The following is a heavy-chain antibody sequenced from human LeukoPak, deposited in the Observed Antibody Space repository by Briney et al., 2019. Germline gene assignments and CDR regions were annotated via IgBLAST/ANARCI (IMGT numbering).Heavy chain of an antibody. D-gene: IGHD1-1*01. CDR2: IIPIFGTA. CDR1: GGTFSSYA. Sequence: SVKVSCKASGGTFSSYAISWVRQAPGQGLEWMGGIIPIFGTANYAQKFQGRVTITADKSTSTAYMELSSLRSEDTAVYYCARGNGHYYYYMDVWGKGTTVIVSS. V-gene: IGHV1-69*06. CDR3: ARGNGHYYYYMDV. J-gene: IGHJ6*03.